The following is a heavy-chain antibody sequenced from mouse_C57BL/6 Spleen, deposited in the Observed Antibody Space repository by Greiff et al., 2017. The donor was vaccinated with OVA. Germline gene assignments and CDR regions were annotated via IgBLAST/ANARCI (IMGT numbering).Heavy chain of an antibody. CDR2: ISSGGSYT. V-gene: IGHV5-6*01. J-gene: IGHJ2*01. CDR1: GFTFSSYG. CDR3: ASQKTAQAFDY. D-gene: IGHD3-2*02. Sequence: EVMLVESGGDLVKPGGSLKLSCAASGFTFSSYGMSWVRQTPDQRLEWVATISSGGSYTYYPDSVKGRVTITRDNATNTLYLQMSSLKSEDTAMYYCASQKTAQAFDYWGQGTTLTVSS.